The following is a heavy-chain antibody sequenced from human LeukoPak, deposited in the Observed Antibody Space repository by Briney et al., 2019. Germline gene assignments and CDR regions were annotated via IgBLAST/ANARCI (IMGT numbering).Heavy chain of an antibody. CDR2: ISISGAST. CDR1: GFTFSSYA. J-gene: IGHJ3*02. Sequence: QPGESLRLSCTASGFTFSSYAMTWVRQAPGKGLEWVSGISISGASTYYADSVKGRFTISRDNSKNTLYLQMNSLRAEDTAVYYCAKVIDSYGQGDIWGQGTMVTVSS. CDR3: AKVIDSYGQGDI. V-gene: IGHV3-23*01. D-gene: IGHD5-18*01.